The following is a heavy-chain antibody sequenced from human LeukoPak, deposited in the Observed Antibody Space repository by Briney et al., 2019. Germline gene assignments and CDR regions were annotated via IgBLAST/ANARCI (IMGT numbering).Heavy chain of an antibody. D-gene: IGHD2-15*01. CDR2: INHSGST. CDR1: GGSFSGYY. Sequence: KPSETLSLTCAVYGGSFSGYYWSWIRQPPGKGLEWLGEINHSGSTNYNPSLKSRVPISVDTSKNQFFLKLSSVTAADTAVYYCARVVGWRYCSGGSCHGRFDPWGQGTLVTVSS. J-gene: IGHJ5*02. V-gene: IGHV4-34*01. CDR3: ARVVGWRYCSGGSCHGRFDP.